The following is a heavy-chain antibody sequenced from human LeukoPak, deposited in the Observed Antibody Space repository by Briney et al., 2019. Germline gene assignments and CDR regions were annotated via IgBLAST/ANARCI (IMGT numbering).Heavy chain of an antibody. Sequence: SQTLSLTCTVSGASISSGTYDWSWIRQHPGKGLEWIGYIYNSGSIYYNPSLKSRVTISVDTSKNQFSLKLSSVTAADTAVYYCASVDTAMETWGQGTLVTVSS. CDR1: GASISSGTYD. CDR2: IYNSGSI. V-gene: IGHV4-30-4*08. D-gene: IGHD5-18*01. J-gene: IGHJ5*02. CDR3: ASVDTAMET.